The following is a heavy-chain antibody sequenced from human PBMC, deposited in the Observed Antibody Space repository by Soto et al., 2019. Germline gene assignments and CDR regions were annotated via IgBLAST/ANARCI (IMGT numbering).Heavy chain of an antibody. CDR3: ARDSKAVALAFDY. Sequence: GGSLRLSCAASGFTFSSYAMHWVRQAPGKGLEWVAVISYDGSNKYYADSVKGRFTISRDNSKNTLYLQVNSLRAEDTAVYYCARDSKAVALAFDYWGQGTLVTVSS. J-gene: IGHJ4*02. V-gene: IGHV3-30-3*01. CDR1: GFTFSSYA. D-gene: IGHD2-21*01. CDR2: ISYDGSNK.